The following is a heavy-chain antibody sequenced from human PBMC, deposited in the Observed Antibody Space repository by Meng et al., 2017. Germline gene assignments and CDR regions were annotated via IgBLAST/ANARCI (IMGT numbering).Heavy chain of an antibody. V-gene: IGHV4-31*03. CDR2: IYYSGST. Sequence: QVQLQAAGPGLVKPSQTLSLTCTVSGGSISSGGYYWSWIRQHPGKGLEWIGYIYYSGSTYYNPSLKSRVTISVDTSKNQFSLKLSSVTAADTAVYYCASVVRGVINFDYWGQGTLVTVSS. CDR3: ASVVRGVINFDY. J-gene: IGHJ4*02. D-gene: IGHD3-10*02. CDR1: GGSISSGGYY.